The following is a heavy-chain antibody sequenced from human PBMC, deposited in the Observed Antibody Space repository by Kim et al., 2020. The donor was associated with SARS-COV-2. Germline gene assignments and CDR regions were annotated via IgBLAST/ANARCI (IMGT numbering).Heavy chain of an antibody. CDR3: ARDSSFLWVASSYYYYGMDV. Sequence: GGSLRLSCAASGFTFSDYYMSWICQAPGKGLEWVSYISSSGSTIYYADSVKGRFTISRDNAKNSLYLQMNSLRAEDTAVYYCARDSSFLWVASSYYYYGMDVWGQGTTVTVSS. J-gene: IGHJ6*02. V-gene: IGHV3-11*04. CDR1: GFTFSDYY. D-gene: IGHD6-6*01. CDR2: ISSSGSTI.